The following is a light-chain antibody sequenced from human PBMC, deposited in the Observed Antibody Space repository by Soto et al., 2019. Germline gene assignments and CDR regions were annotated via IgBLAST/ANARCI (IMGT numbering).Light chain of an antibody. CDR3: QQTYGALTWT. J-gene: IGKJ1*01. V-gene: IGKV1-39*01. CDR1: QTINNY. CDR2: TSS. Sequence: DVQMTLSPSSLSASVGDRVTITCRASQTINNYLNWYQQKPGRAPKLLISTSSSLQSGVPSTFSGSGSGTDFTLTINSLQPEDFATYYCQQTYGALTWTFGQGTKVDIK.